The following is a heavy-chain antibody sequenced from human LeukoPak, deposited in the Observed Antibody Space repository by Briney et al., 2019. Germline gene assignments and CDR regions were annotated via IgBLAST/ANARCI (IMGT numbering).Heavy chain of an antibody. CDR3: AKDSCSSTSCYRSFDY. CDR2: ISWNSGSI. Sequence: PGGSLRLSCAASGFTFDDYAMHWVRHAPGKGLEWVSGISWNSGSIGYADSVKGRFTISRDNAKNSLYLQMNSLRAEDTALYYCAKDSCSSTSCYRSFDYWGQGTLVTVSS. J-gene: IGHJ4*02. D-gene: IGHD2-2*02. CDR1: GFTFDDYA. V-gene: IGHV3-9*01.